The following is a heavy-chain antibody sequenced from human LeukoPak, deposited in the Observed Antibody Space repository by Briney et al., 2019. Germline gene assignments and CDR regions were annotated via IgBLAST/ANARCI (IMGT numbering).Heavy chain of an antibody. J-gene: IGHJ6*03. CDR2: INHSGST. Sequence: SETLSLTCAVYGGSFSGYYWSWIRQPPGKGLEWIGEINHSGSTNYNPSLKSRVTISVDTSKNQFSLKLSSVTAADTAVYYCARVGLSGSYYPGSPLYYYYYMDVWGKGTTVTISS. D-gene: IGHD3-10*01. V-gene: IGHV4-34*01. CDR3: ARVGLSGSYYPGSPLYYYYYMDV. CDR1: GGSFSGYY.